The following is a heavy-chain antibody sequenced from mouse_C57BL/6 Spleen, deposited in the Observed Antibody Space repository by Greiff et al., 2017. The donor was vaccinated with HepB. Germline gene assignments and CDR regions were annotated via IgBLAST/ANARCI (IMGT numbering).Heavy chain of an antibody. CDR2: IDPSDSET. Sequence: QVQLQQPGAELVRPGSSVKLSCKASGYTFTSYWMHWVKQRPIQGLEWIGNIDPSDSETHYNQKFKDKATLTVDKSSSTAYMQLSSLTSEDSAVYYCARRRTAQGYYFDYWGQGTTLTVSS. V-gene: IGHV1-52*01. CDR3: ARRRTAQGYYFDY. D-gene: IGHD3-2*02. CDR1: GYTFTSYW. J-gene: IGHJ2*01.